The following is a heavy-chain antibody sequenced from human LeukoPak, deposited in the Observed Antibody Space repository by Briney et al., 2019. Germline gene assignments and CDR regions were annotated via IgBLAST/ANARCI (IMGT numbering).Heavy chain of an antibody. CDR3: ARDRLDIVGLFDY. Sequence: AASVKGSCKASGYTFTRYGISWVRQAPGQEVEWMGWIRAYNGNTNYAQKLQGRVTMTTDTSTSTAYMELRSLRSDDTAVYYCARDRLDIVGLFDYWGQGTLVTVSS. D-gene: IGHD5-12*01. J-gene: IGHJ4*02. CDR1: GYTFTRYG. V-gene: IGHV1-18*01. CDR2: IRAYNGNT.